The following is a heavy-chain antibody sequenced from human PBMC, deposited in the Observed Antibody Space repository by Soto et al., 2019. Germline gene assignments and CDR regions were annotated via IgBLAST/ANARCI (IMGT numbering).Heavy chain of an antibody. CDR2: LSGYNGDT. CDR1: GYSLRNYA. D-gene: IGHD2-15*01. J-gene: IGHJ5*02. Sequence: QVQLVQSGPEVKKPGASVRVSCKASGYSLRNYAFAWVRQAPGQGLEWMAWLSGYNGDTQYAPKFQGRVTLTTDTYTGTAYMDLRTLRSDDTAVYYCTRVGSPSATRGWFDAWGQGTLVTVSS. CDR3: TRVGSPSATRGWFDA. V-gene: IGHV1-18*01.